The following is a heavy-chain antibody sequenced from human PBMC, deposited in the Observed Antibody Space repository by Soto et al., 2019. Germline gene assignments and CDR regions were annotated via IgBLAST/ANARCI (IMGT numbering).Heavy chain of an antibody. D-gene: IGHD3-3*01. Sequence: TSETLSLTCAVYGGSFSGYYWSWIRQPPGKGLEWIGEINHSGSTNYNPSLKSRVTISVDTSKNQFSLKLSSVTAADTAVYYCARGRTYYDFWSGYYRPYYYYGMDVWGQGTTVTVSS. CDR3: ARGRTYYDFWSGYYRPYYYYGMDV. V-gene: IGHV4-34*01. CDR2: INHSGST. CDR1: GGSFSGYY. J-gene: IGHJ6*02.